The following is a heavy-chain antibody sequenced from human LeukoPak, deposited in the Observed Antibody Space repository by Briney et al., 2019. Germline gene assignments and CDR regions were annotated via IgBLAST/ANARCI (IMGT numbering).Heavy chain of an antibody. V-gene: IGHV4-39*01. CDR3: ARAFNPNYYDSSGYFNWFDP. D-gene: IGHD3-22*01. Sequence: SETLSLTCTVSGGSISSGDCYWSWIRQPPGKGLEWIGSIYYSGSTYYNPSLKSRVTISVDTSKNQFSLKLSSVTAADTAVYYCARAFNPNYYDSSGYFNWFDPWGQGTLVTVSS. CDR2: IYYSGST. J-gene: IGHJ5*02. CDR1: GGSISSGDCY.